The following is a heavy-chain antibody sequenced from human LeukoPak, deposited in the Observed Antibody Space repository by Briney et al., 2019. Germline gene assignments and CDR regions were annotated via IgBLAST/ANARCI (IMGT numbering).Heavy chain of an antibody. V-gene: IGHV3-33*03. CDR1: GFTYNHYG. D-gene: IGHD4-11*01. CDR2: IWSDGTEK. J-gene: IGHJ4*02. CDR3: AKDAQRGFDYSNSLEY. Sequence: PGRSLRLSCAASGFTYNHYGMHWVRQAQGKGLEWVAVIWSDGTEKYYADAVKGRFTVSRDDSRNTLYLQMNSQRGEDTAVYYCAKDAQRGFDYSNSLEYWGQGTLVTVSS.